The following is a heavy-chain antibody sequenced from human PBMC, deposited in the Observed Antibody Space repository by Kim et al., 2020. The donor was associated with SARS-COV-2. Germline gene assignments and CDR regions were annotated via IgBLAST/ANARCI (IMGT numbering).Heavy chain of an antibody. Sequence: YAQKFQGRVTMTRATSTNTVYMELSSLRSEDTAVYYYARDTGGSYYIDYWGQGTLVTVSS. CDR3: ARDTGGSYYIDY. D-gene: IGHD1-26*01. J-gene: IGHJ4*02. V-gene: IGHV1-46*01.